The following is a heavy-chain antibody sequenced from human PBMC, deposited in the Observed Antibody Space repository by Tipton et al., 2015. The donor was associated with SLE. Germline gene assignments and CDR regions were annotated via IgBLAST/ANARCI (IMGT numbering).Heavy chain of an antibody. D-gene: IGHD6-25*01. CDR2: LYATGGI. V-gene: IGHV4-38-2*01. J-gene: IGHJ4*02. CDR3: ARATRIIAATATSPHYFDY. CDR1: GYSISSGHY. Sequence: TLSLTCAVSGYSISSGHYWGWIRQPPGKGLEWIGSLYATGGIDYNPSLKSRLTMSLDTLKNQFSLSLSSVTAADSAIYYCARATRIIAATATSPHYFDYWGQGALVTVSS.